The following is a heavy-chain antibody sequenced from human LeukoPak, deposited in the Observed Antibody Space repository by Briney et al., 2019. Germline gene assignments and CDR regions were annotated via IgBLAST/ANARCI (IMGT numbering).Heavy chain of an antibody. J-gene: IGHJ2*01. V-gene: IGHV3-21*01. CDR2: ISSSSSYI. CDR1: GFTFSSYS. D-gene: IGHD6-13*01. CDR3: VRQFPQAAAGAAWYFDL. Sequence: PGGSLRLSCAASGFTFSSYSMNWVRQAPGKGLEWVSSISSSSSYIYYADSVKGRFTISRDNAKNSLYLQMSSLSVEDTAMYYCVRQFPQAAAGAAWYFDLWGRGTLVTVSS.